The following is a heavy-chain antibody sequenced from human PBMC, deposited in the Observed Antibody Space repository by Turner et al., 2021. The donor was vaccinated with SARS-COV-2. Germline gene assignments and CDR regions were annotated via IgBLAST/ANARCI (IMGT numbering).Heavy chain of an antibody. J-gene: IGHJ3*02. D-gene: IGHD6-19*01. CDR2: IDYSGST. CDR3: ASPGGNSGWFFAYDI. V-gene: IGHV4-39*01. Sequence: QLHLQESGPGLVKPSETLSLTCTVSGGSISSSSYYWGWIRQPPGKGLEWIGSIDYSGSTYYNPSLKSRVTISVDTSKNQFSLKLNSVTAADTAVYYCASPGGNSGWFFAYDIWGHGTMVTVSS. CDR1: GGSISSSSYY.